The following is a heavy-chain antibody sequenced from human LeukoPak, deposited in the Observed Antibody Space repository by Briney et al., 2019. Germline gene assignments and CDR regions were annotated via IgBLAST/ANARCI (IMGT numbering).Heavy chain of an antibody. Sequence: GGSLRLSCAASGFTFSSYEMNWVRQAPGKGLEWVSVIYSGGSTYYADSVKGRFTISRDNSKNTLSLQMNSLRAEDTAVYYCARGGYYGSGVFDSWGQGTLVTVSS. CDR2: IYSGGST. J-gene: IGHJ4*02. CDR3: ARGGYYGSGVFDS. V-gene: IGHV3-66*01. D-gene: IGHD3-10*01. CDR1: GFTFSSYE.